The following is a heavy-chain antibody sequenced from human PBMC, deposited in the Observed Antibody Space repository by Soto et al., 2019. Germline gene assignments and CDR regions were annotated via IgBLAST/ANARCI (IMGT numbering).Heavy chain of an antibody. V-gene: IGHV3-7*01. CDR2: IKQDGSEK. Sequence: LRLSCAASGFTFSSYWMSWVRQAPGKGLEWVANIKQDGSEKYYVDSVKGRFTISRDNAKDSLYLQMNSLRAEDTAVYYCARANYDILTGYSDYWGQGTLVTVSS. CDR3: ARANYDILTGYSDY. J-gene: IGHJ4*02. D-gene: IGHD3-9*01. CDR1: GFTFSSYW.